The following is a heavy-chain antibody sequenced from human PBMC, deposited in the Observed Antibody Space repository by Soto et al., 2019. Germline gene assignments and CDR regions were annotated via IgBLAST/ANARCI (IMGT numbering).Heavy chain of an antibody. CDR2: ISTDASST. Sequence: EVQLVESGGGLVQPGGSLRLSCAASGFTFSSYWMHWVRQPPGKGLVWVSSISTDASSTSYADPVQGRFTISRDYVKNTLHLQLNRVRSDDTVVYDCASLTNKGPPHWGQGTLVIVSP. CDR1: GFTFSSYW. V-gene: IGHV3-74*01. CDR3: ASLTNKGPPH. J-gene: IGHJ1*01. D-gene: IGHD3-9*01.